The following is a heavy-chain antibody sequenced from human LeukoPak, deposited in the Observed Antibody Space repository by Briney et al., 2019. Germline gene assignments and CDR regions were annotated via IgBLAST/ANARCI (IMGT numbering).Heavy chain of an antibody. CDR1: GFTFSSYG. Sequence: GRSLRLSCAASGFTFSSYGMHWVRQAPGKGLEWVAVIWYDGSNKYYADSVKGRFTISRDNSKNTLYLQMNSLRAEDTAVYYCAKEHCSSTSCYSVGYMDVWGKGTTVSV. J-gene: IGHJ6*03. CDR2: IWYDGSNK. V-gene: IGHV3-33*06. CDR3: AKEHCSSTSCYSVGYMDV. D-gene: IGHD2-2*01.